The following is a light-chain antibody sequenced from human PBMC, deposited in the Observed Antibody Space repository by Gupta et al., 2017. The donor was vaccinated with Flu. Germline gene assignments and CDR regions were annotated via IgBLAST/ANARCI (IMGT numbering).Light chain of an antibody. J-gene: IGKJ1*01. CDR2: YAS. V-gene: IGKV6-21*02. Sequence: PDFQAVTPKEKVTITCRASQSIRSSLHWYQQKPGQSPKLIIKYASQSISGVPSRFSGSGSGTDFDLTINSLEAEDAATYYCHQSSSLPWTFGQGTKVEIK. CDR1: QSIRSS. CDR3: HQSSSLPWT.